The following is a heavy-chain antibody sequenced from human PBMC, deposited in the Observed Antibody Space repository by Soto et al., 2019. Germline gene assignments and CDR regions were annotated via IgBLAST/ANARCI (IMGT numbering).Heavy chain of an antibody. J-gene: IGHJ4*02. CDR1: GFSFSNRA. V-gene: IGHV3-30*18. CDR2: ISFDGSDK. Sequence: QVQLVESGGGVVQPGRSLRLSCAASGFSFSNRAMHWVRQAPGKGLEWVAFISFDGSDKYYADFVKGRCTISRDNSKNTVYLQMNSLPSEDTAVYFCAKDNPAVDYWGQGTLVTVSS. CDR3: AKDNPAVDY.